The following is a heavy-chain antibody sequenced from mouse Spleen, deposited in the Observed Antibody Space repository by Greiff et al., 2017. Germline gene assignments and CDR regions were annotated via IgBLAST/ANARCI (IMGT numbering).Heavy chain of an antibody. CDR2: IDPETGGT. Sequence: QVQLKESGAELVRPGASVTLSCKASGYTFTDYEMHWVKQTPVHGLEWIGAIDPETGGTAYNQKFKGKAILTADKSSSTAYMELRSLTSEDSAVYYCTYYYDGSYDAMDYWGQGTSVTVSS. V-gene: IGHV1-15*01. CDR1: GYTFTDYE. CDR3: TYYYDGSYDAMDY. D-gene: IGHD1-1*01. J-gene: IGHJ4*01.